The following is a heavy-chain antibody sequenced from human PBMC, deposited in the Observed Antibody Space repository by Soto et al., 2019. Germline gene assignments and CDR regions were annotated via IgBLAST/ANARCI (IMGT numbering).Heavy chain of an antibody. CDR3: ARHVYYDGLKKNY. CDR1: GYNFANYW. Sequence: PGESLKISCKGSGYNFANYWIGWVRQMPGKGLEWMGIIYPGNSDTRYSPSFQGQVTISADTSISTAYLEWSSLKASDTAIYYCARHVYYDGLKKNYWGQGTLVTVSS. CDR2: IYPGNSDT. J-gene: IGHJ4*02. D-gene: IGHD3-9*01. V-gene: IGHV5-51*01.